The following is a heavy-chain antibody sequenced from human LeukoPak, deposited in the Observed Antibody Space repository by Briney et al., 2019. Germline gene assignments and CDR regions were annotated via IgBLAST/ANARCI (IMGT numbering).Heavy chain of an antibody. J-gene: IGHJ4*02. CDR2: ISGSGGST. CDR3: AKDRRDSQWSGTFDY. CDR1: GFTFSSYA. D-gene: IGHD3-10*01. Sequence: GGSLRLSCAASGFTFSSYAMSWVRQAPGKGLEWVSAISGSGGSTYYADSVKGRFTISRDNSKNTLYLQMNSLRAEDTAVYYCAKDRRDSQWSGTFDYWGQGTLVTVSS. V-gene: IGHV3-23*01.